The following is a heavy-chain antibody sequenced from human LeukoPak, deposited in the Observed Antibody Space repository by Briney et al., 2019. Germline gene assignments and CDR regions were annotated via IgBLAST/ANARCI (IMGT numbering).Heavy chain of an antibody. CDR1: GFTFDDYG. J-gene: IGHJ5*02. V-gene: IGHV3-20*04. CDR2: INWNGGST. CDR3: ARVKSEGGSGSYPNWFDP. Sequence: PGGSLRLSCAASGFTFDDYGMSWVRQAPGKGLEWVSGINWNGGSTGYADSVKGRFTISRDNAKNSLYLQMNSLRAEDTALYYCARVKSEGGSGSYPNWFDPWGQGTLVTVSS. D-gene: IGHD3-10*01.